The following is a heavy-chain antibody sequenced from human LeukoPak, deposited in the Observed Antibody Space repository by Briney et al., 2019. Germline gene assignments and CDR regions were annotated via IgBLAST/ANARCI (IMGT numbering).Heavy chain of an antibody. CDR2: IYYSGST. CDR1: GGSMSSYY. CDR3: ARDPPNYYGSGSYYLGAFDI. Sequence: SETLPLTCTVSGGSMSSYYWSWIRQPPGKGLEWIGYIYYSGSTNYNPSLKSRVTISVDTSKNQFSLKLSSVTAADTAVYYCARDPPNYYGSGSYYLGAFDIWGQGTMATVSS. D-gene: IGHD3-10*01. V-gene: IGHV4-59*01. J-gene: IGHJ3*02.